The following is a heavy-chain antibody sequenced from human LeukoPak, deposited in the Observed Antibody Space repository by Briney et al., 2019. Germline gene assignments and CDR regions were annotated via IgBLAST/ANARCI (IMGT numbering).Heavy chain of an antibody. V-gene: IGHV3-48*01. J-gene: IGHJ3*02. D-gene: IGHD3-22*01. CDR1: GFTFSSYS. CDR3: ARGEIVVVITNDAFDI. CDR2: ISSSSSTI. Sequence: PGGSLRLSCAASGFTFSSYSMNWVRQAPGKGLEWVSYISSSSSTIYYADSVKGRFTISRDNAKNSLYLQMSSLRAEDTAVYYCARGEIVVVITNDAFDIWGQGTMVTVSS.